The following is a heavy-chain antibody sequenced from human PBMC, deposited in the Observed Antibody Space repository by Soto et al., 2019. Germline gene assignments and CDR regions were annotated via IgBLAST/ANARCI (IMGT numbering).Heavy chain of an antibody. CDR1: GFTLSSYW. Sequence: EVQLVESGGGLVQPGGSLRLSCVGSGFTLSSYWMSWARQAPGKGLEWLAYIKQDGSEQHYVDSVKGRFSISRDNAQNSLFLHMSSLRDEDTAVYYCARGSSLNYWGQGTLVTVSS. CDR3: ARGSSLNY. J-gene: IGHJ4*02. V-gene: IGHV3-7*01. D-gene: IGHD6-13*01. CDR2: IKQDGSEQ.